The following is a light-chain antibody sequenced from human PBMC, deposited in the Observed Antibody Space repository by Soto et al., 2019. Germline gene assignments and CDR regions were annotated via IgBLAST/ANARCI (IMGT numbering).Light chain of an antibody. CDR2: AAS. Sequence: AIQMTQSPSSLSASVGDRVTITCRASQGIRNDLGWYQQKPGKAPKLLLYAASSLPSGVPSRFSGSGSGTDFTLTISTLQPEYFATYYCLQDYNYPLTFGQGTKVEIK. V-gene: IGKV1-6*01. CDR3: LQDYNYPLT. CDR1: QGIRND. J-gene: IGKJ1*01.